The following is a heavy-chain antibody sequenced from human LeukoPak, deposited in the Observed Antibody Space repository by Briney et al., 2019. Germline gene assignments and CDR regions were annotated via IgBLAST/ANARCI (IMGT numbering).Heavy chain of an antibody. J-gene: IGHJ6*03. Sequence: ASVKVSCKASGYTFTSYGISWVRQAPGQGLEWMGWISAYNGNTNYAQKLQGRVTMTTDTSTSTAYMELRSLRSDDTAVYYCARASVDTAMVIFYYYYYMDVWGKGTTVTVSS. CDR1: GYTFTSYG. V-gene: IGHV1-18*01. D-gene: IGHD5-18*01. CDR2: ISAYNGNT. CDR3: ARASVDTAMVIFYYYYYMDV.